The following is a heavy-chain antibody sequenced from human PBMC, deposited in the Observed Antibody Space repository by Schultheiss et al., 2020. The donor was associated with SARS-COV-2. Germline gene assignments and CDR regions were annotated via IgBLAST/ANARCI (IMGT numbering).Heavy chain of an antibody. CDR2: INHSGST. D-gene: IGHD2-21*02. CDR1: GGSFSGYY. V-gene: IGHV4-34*01. J-gene: IGHJ4*02. Sequence: SETLSLTCAVYGGSFSGYYWSWIRQPPGKGLEWIGEINHSGSTNYNPSLKSRVTISVDTSKNQFSLKLSSVTAADTAVYYCARAYCGGDCYYRSFDYWGQGTLVTVSS. CDR3: ARAYCGGDCYYRSFDY.